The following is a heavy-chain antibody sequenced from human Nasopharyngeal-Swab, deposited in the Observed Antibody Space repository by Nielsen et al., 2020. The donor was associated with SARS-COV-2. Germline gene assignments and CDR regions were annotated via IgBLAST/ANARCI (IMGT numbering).Heavy chain of an antibody. D-gene: IGHD6-19*01. CDR1: GFTFSSYS. CDR3: ARGSVAGGL. Sequence: GEALQISCAASGFTFSSYSMNWVRQAPGKGLEWVSSISSSSSYIYYADSVKGRFTISRDNAKNSLYLQMNSLSAEDTAVYYCARGSVAGGLWGQGTLVTVSS. CDR2: ISSSSSYI. V-gene: IGHV3-21*01. J-gene: IGHJ4*02.